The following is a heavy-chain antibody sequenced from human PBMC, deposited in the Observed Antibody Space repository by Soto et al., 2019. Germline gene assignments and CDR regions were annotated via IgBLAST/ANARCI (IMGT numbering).Heavy chain of an antibody. J-gene: IGHJ4*02. V-gene: IGHV4-31*03. CDR2: IYYSGST. CDR1: GGSISSGSYS. Sequence: QVQLRESGPGLVRPSQTLSLPCTVSGGSISSGSYSWSWTRQHPGKGLEWIGYIYYSGSTYNNPSLKSRVTISLDTSKNQFSLNLSSVTAADTAVYYCAREGGDGVDYWGQGTLVTVSS. D-gene: IGHD3-16*01. CDR3: AREGGDGVDY.